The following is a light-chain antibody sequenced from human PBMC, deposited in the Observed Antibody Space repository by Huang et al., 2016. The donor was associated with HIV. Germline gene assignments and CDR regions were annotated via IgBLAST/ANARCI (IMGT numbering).Light chain of an antibody. Sequence: DIQMTQSPSSLSASVGARATIPCRASQGISNYLAWYQQKPGKVPKLLIYAASNLQSGVPSRCSGSGAGTDFTLSISSLQPEDVATYYCQKYNSAPLTFGGGTKVEIK. J-gene: IGKJ4*01. CDR3: QKYNSAPLT. CDR2: AAS. V-gene: IGKV1-27*01. CDR1: QGISNY.